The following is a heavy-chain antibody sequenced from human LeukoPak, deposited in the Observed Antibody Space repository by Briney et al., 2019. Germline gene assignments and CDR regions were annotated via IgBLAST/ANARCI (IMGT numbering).Heavy chain of an antibody. CDR1: GFTFSSYG. Sequence: PGGSLRLSCAASGFTFSSYGMYWVRQAPGKGLEWVAFTRYDGSNKYYADSVKGRFTISRDNAKNSLYLQMNSLRAEDTALYYCAKDPSWLQLGSGYFQHWGQGTLVTASS. J-gene: IGHJ1*01. V-gene: IGHV3-30*02. CDR3: AKDPSWLQLGSGYFQH. D-gene: IGHD5-24*01. CDR2: TRYDGSNK.